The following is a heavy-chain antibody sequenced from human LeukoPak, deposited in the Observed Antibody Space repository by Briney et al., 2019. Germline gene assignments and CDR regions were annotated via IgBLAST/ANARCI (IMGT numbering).Heavy chain of an antibody. CDR1: GGSISSYY. Sequence: SETLSLTCTVSGGSISSYYLSWIRQPAGKGLEWIGRIYTSGSTDYNPSLKSRVTMSVDTSKNQFSLKLSSVTAADTAVYYCARDPPGGYYYYMDVWGKGTTLTVSS. J-gene: IGHJ6*03. D-gene: IGHD1-14*01. CDR2: IYTSGST. V-gene: IGHV4-4*07. CDR3: ARDPPGGYYYYMDV.